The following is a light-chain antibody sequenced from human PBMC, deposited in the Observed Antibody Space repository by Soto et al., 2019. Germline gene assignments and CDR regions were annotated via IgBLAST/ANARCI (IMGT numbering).Light chain of an antibody. CDR3: QQYGSSGT. CDR1: QSVSSSY. Sequence: EIVLTHSAATVSLSPGERATLPCRASQSVSSSYLAWYQQKPGQAPRLLISGASNRATGIPDRFSGSGCGTDFTLTISRLEPEDFAVYYCQQYGSSGTFGQGTKVDIK. J-gene: IGKJ1*01. V-gene: IGKV3-20*01. CDR2: GAS.